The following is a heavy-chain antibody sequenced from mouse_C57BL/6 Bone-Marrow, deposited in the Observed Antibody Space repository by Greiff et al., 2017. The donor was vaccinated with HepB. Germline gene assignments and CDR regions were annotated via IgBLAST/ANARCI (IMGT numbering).Heavy chain of an antibody. CDR1: KYKSPSHD. CDR2: INSDGGST. CDR3: ARVTTGWGDY. D-gene: IGHD1-1*01. Sequence: EVKLEESGGGLVQPGESLKLSCESNKYKSPSHDLSWVRKPPEKRLELVAAINSDGGSTYYPDTMERRFIISRDNTKKTLYLQMSSLRSEDTALYYCARVTTGWGDYWGQGTSVTVSS. J-gene: IGHJ4*01. V-gene: IGHV5-2*03.